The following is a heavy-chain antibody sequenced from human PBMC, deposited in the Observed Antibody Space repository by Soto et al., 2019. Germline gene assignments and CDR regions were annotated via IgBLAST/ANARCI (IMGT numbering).Heavy chain of an antibody. D-gene: IGHD1-26*01. V-gene: IGHV3-23*01. CDR2: ISGSGGST. Sequence: GGSLRLSCAASGFTFSSYAMSWVRQAPGKGLEWVSAISGSGGSTYYADSVKGRFTISRDNSKNTLYLQMNSLRAEDTAVYYCATWEGDSEPQPNYGMDVWGQGTTVTVSS. CDR3: ATWEGDSEPQPNYGMDV. J-gene: IGHJ6*02. CDR1: GFTFSSYA.